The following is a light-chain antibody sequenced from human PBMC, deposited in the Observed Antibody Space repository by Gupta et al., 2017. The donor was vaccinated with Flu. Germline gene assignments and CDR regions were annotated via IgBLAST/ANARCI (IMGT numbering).Light chain of an antibody. CDR3: MQALQTPWT. CDR2: LGS. J-gene: IGKJ2*01. V-gene: IGKV2-28*01. Sequence: DIVMTQSPLSLPVTPGEPASISCRSSQSLLHSNGYNYLDWYLQKPGQSPQLLIYLGSNPASGVPDRFSGSGSGTDFTLKISRVEAEDVGVYYCMQALQTPWTFGQGTKLEIK. CDR1: QSLLHSNGYNY.